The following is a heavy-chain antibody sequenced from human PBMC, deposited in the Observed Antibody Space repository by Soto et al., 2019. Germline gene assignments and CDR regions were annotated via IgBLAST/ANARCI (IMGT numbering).Heavy chain of an antibody. J-gene: IGHJ6*02. CDR1: GGTISSYY. CDR3: ARVRRQQLEYYYYGMDV. Sequence: PSETLSLTCTVSGGTISSYYWSWIRQPPGKGLEWIGYIYYSGSTNYNPSLKSRVTISVDTSKNQFSLKLSSVTAADTAVYYCARVRRQQLEYYYYGMDVWGQGTTVTVSS. D-gene: IGHD6-6*01. CDR2: IYYSGST. V-gene: IGHV4-59*01.